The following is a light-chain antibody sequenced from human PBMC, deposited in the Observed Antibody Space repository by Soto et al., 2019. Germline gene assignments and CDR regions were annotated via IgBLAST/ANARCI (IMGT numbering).Light chain of an antibody. V-gene: IGKV3-20*01. CDR1: QSISSSY. CDR3: QQYGSSRFT. CDR2: GAS. Sequence: EIVLTQSPGTLSLSPGERATLSCRAGQSISSSYLAWYQQKPGQAPRLLVYGASSRATGIPGRFSGSGSGTDFTLTISRLEPEDFAVYYCQQYGSSRFTFGPGTKVDIK. J-gene: IGKJ3*01.